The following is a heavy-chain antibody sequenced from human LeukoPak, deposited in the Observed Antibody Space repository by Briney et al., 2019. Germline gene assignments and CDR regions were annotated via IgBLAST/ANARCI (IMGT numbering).Heavy chain of an antibody. CDR2: IKQDGSEK. D-gene: IGHD1-26*01. CDR3: AREGSRATVIVGAIRAFDY. CDR1: GFTFSSYW. V-gene: IGHV3-7*01. J-gene: IGHJ4*02. Sequence: GGSLRLSCAASGFTFSSYWMSWVRQAPGKGLEWVANIKQDGSEKYYVDSVKGRFTISRDNAKNSLYLQMNSLRAEDTAVYYCAREGSRATVIVGAIRAFDYWGQGTLVTVSS.